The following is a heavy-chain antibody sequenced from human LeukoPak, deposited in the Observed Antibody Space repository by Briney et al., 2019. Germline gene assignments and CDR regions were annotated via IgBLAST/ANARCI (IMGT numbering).Heavy chain of an antibody. CDR1: GGSFSLGAHF. CDR3: ARGYPTLGYCSGGSCYRRINWFDP. V-gene: IGHV4-31*03. D-gene: IGHD2-15*01. Sequence: PSETLSLTCTVSGGSFSLGAHFWSWIRQHPGKGLDWIGNIYYNGSAYYNESLKSRVAISVDTSKNQFSLKLTSVTAADTAVYYCARGYPTLGYCSGGSCYRRINWFDPWGQGTLVTVSS. CDR2: IYYNGSA. J-gene: IGHJ5*02.